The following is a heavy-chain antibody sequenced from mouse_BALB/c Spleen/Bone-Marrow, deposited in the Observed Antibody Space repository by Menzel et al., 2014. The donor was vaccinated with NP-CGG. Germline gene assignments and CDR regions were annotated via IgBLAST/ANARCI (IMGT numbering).Heavy chain of an antibody. V-gene: IGHV1S81*02. Sequence: QVQLQQSGAELVKPGASVKLSCKASGYTFTSYYMYWVKQRPGQGLEWIGEINPSNGGTNFNEKFKSKATLTVDESSSTAYMQHSSLTSEDSAVYYCTREGDSPFAYWGQGTLVTVSA. J-gene: IGHJ3*01. D-gene: IGHD2-13*01. CDR2: INPSNGGT. CDR1: GYTFTSYY. CDR3: TREGDSPFAY.